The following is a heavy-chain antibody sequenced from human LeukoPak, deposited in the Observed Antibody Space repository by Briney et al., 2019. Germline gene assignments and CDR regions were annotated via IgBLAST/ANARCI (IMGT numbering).Heavy chain of an antibody. CDR2: INHSGST. D-gene: IGHD1-26*01. Sequence: SETLSLTCAVYGGSVSGYYCSWIRQPPGKGLEWIGEINHSGSTNYNPSLKSRVTISVDTTNNQFSLKLSSVTAADTAVYYCAREVVGATWAFDIWGQGTMVTVSS. V-gene: IGHV4-34*01. CDR1: GGSVSGYY. J-gene: IGHJ3*02. CDR3: AREVVGATWAFDI.